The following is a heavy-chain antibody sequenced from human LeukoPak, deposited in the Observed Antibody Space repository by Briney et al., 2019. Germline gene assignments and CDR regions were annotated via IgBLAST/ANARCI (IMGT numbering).Heavy chain of an antibody. Sequence: GGSLRLSCAASGFTFSNYAMSWVRQAPGKGLEWVSAILGSGGSTYYADSVKGRFTVSRDNSKSTIYLQMNSLRAEDTALYYCAKWGDYDVLTGYYVPDYWGPGTLVIASS. J-gene: IGHJ4*02. V-gene: IGHV3-23*01. CDR1: GFTFSNYA. CDR3: AKWGDYDVLTGYYVPDY. D-gene: IGHD3-9*01. CDR2: ILGSGGST.